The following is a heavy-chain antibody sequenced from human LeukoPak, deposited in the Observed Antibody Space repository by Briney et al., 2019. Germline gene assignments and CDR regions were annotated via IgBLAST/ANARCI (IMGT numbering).Heavy chain of an antibody. V-gene: IGHV1-69*04. Sequence: GASVKVSCKASGGTFSSYAISWVRQAPGQGLEWMGRIIPILGIANYAQKFQGRVTITADKSTSTAYMGLSSLRSEDTAVYYCARDEYYSNYYYGMDVWGQGTTVTVSS. CDR1: GGTFSSYA. CDR3: ARDEYYSNYYYGMDV. D-gene: IGHD3-16*01. CDR2: IIPILGIA. J-gene: IGHJ6*02.